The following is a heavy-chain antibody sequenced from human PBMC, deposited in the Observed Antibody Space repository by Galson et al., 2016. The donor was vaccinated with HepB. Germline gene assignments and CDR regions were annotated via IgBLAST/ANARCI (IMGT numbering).Heavy chain of an antibody. D-gene: IGHD1-26*01. V-gene: IGHV3-30*03. J-gene: IGHJ4*02. Sequence: SLRLSCAASEFSFSYYGMHWVCQAPGKGLEWVAVISYDGSNEYYADSVKGRFTISRDNSKNTLYLHMNSLRAEDTAVYYCARDRRGGSNTLDYWGQGTLVTVSS. CDR2: ISYDGSNE. CDR3: ARDRRGGSNTLDY. CDR1: EFSFSYYG.